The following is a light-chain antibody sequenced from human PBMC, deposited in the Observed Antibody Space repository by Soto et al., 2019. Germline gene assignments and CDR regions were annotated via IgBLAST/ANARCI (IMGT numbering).Light chain of an antibody. V-gene: IGKV3-15*01. Sequence: EIILTQSPASLSVSPGERATLSCRASQSVNNNLAWYQQKRGKAPRLLIYGASTRATGIPGRFRGSGSGTAVTLTITSLQSEDFAVYYWQQYNNWSPDTFGQGTKLEIK. J-gene: IGKJ2*01. CDR1: QSVNNN. CDR3: QQYNNWSPDT. CDR2: GAS.